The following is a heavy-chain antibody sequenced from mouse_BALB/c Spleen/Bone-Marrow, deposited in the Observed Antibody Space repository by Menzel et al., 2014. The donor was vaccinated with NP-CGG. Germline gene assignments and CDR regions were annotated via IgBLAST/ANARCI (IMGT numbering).Heavy chain of an antibody. CDR1: GFTFSSFG. Sequence: EVKVEESGGGLVQPGGSRKLSCAASGFTFSSFGIHWVRQAPEKGLEWVAYISSGSSTIFYADTVKGRFTVSRDNPKNTLFLQMTSLRSEDTAMYYCTRGGNWDDFDYWGQGTTLTVSS. CDR2: ISSGSSTI. J-gene: IGHJ2*01. V-gene: IGHV5-17*02. D-gene: IGHD4-1*01. CDR3: TRGGNWDDFDY.